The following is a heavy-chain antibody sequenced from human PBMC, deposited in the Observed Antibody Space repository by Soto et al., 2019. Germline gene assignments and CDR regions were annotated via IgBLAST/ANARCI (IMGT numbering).Heavy chain of an antibody. Sequence: PGESLKISCKGSGYSFTSYWISWVRQMPGKGLEWMGRIDPSDSYTNYSPSFQGHVTISADKSISTAYLQWNSLKASDTAMYYCARLAPFYCSSTSCYSLPVDYWGQGTLVTVSS. J-gene: IGHJ4*02. CDR1: GYSFTSYW. V-gene: IGHV5-10-1*01. D-gene: IGHD2-2*01. CDR2: IDPSDSYT. CDR3: ARLAPFYCSSTSCYSLPVDY.